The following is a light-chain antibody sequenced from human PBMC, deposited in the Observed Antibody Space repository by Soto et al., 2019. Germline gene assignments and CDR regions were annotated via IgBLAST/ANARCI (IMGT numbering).Light chain of an antibody. J-gene: IGKJ1*01. CDR2: GAS. Sequence: EIVLTQSPGTLSLSPGERATPSSRASQSVSSSYLAWYQQKPGQAPRLLIYGASSRATGIPDRFSGSGSGTDFTLTISRLEPEDFAVYYCQQYPGTFGQGTKVDIK. CDR3: QQYPGT. V-gene: IGKV3-20*01. CDR1: QSVSSSY.